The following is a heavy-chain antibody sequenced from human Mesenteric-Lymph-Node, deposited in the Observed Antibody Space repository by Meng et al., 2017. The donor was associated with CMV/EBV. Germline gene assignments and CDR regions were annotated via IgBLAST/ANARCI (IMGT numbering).Heavy chain of an antibody. CDR3: ATSSSGFDFWTDY. D-gene: IGHD5-12*01. V-gene: IGHV1-2*02. CDR2: INPNSGGT. J-gene: IGHJ4*02. Sequence: ASVKVSCKASGYTFTGYYMHWVRQAPGQGLEWMGWINPNSGGTNYAQKFQGRVTMTRDTSISTAYMELSSLRSDDTAVYYCATSSSGFDFWTDYWGQGTLVTVSS. CDR1: GYTFTGYY.